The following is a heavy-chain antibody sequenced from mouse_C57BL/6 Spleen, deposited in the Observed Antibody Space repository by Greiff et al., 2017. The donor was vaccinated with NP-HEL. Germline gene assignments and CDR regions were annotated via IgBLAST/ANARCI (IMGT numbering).Heavy chain of an antibody. CDR3: TTSDYSNYVYAMDY. Sequence: VQLQQSGAELVRPGASVKLSCTASGFNIKDDYMHWVKQRPEQGLEWIGWIDPENGDTEYASKFQGKATITADTSSNTAYLQLSSLTSEDTAVYYCTTSDYSNYVYAMDYWGQGTSVTVSS. CDR2: IDPENGDT. V-gene: IGHV14-4*01. D-gene: IGHD2-5*01. J-gene: IGHJ4*01. CDR1: GFNIKDDY.